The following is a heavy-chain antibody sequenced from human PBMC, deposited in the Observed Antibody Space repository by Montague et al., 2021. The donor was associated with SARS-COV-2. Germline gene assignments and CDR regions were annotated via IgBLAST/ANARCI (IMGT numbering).Heavy chain of an antibody. CDR1: GGSVGVHN. CDR3: AEGFTSWSGAGY. J-gene: IGHJ1*01. CDR2: INRSGST. D-gene: IGHD3-10*01. Sequence: SETLSLTCAVYGGSVGVHNRSRVRQPPGKGLEWIGEINRSGSTNFNPSLKSRFTISVDTSKNQFSLKLTSVTAADTAVYFCAEGFTSWSGAGYWGQGTLVTVSS. V-gene: IGHV4-34*01.